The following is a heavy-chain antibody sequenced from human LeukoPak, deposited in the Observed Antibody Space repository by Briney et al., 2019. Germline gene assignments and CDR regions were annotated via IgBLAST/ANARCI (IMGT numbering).Heavy chain of an antibody. Sequence: GGSLRLSCAVSGFTFSWYSMNWVRQAPWKGLEWVSYITRSSSTIYYADSVKGRFTISRDNAKNSLYLQMNSLRVDDTAVYYCATADRGAFDIWGQGTMVIVSS. CDR2: ITRSSSTI. V-gene: IGHV3-48*01. CDR1: GFTFSWYS. J-gene: IGHJ3*02. CDR3: ATADRGAFDI.